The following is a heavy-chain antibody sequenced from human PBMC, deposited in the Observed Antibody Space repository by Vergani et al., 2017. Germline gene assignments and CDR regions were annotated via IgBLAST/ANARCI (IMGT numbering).Heavy chain of an antibody. V-gene: IGHV1-69*01. D-gene: IGHD2-2*01. Sequence: QVQLVQSGAEVKKPGSSVKVSCKASGGTFSSYAISWVRQAPGQGLEWMGGIIPSFGTANYAQKFQGRVTITADESTSTADMELSSLRSEDTAVYYCARVRXDCSSTSCHRDVGAFDIWGQGTMVTVSS. J-gene: IGHJ3*02. CDR1: GGTFSSYA. CDR3: ARVRXDCSSTSCHRDVGAFDI. CDR2: IIPSFGTA.